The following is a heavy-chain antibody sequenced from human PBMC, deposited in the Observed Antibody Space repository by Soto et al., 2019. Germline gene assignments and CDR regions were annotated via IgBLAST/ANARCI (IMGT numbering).Heavy chain of an antibody. Sequence: SVKVSCKASGGTFSSYAITWVRQAPGQGLEWMGGIIPIFGTANYAQRFQGRVTITADKSTSTAYMELSSLRSEDTAVYYCARDTSSXHGGWYWGPARNDAFDIWGQGTMVTVSS. D-gene: IGHD6-19*01. CDR1: GGTFSSYA. J-gene: IGHJ3*02. CDR3: ARDTSSXHGGWYWGPARNDAFDI. V-gene: IGHV1-69*06. CDR2: IIPIFGTA.